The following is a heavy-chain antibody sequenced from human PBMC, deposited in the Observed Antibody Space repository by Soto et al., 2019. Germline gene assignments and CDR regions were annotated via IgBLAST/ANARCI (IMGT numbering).Heavy chain of an antibody. V-gene: IGHV1-69*01. CDR1: GGTFSSYA. CDR3: AVGAYCGGDCYYYFDY. D-gene: IGHD2-21*02. Sequence: QVQLVQSGAEVKKPGSSVKVSCKASGGTFSSYAIRWVRQAPGQGLEWMGGIIPIFGTANYAQKFQGRVTITADESTSTAYMELSSLRSEDTAVYYCAVGAYCGGDCYYYFDYWGQGTLVTVSS. CDR2: IIPIFGTA. J-gene: IGHJ4*02.